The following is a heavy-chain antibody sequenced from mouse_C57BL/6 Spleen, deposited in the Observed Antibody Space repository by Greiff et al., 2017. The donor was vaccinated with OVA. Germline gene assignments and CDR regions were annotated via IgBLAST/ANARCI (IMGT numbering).Heavy chain of an antibody. V-gene: IGHV1-42*01. Sequence: DVQLQESGPELVKPGASVKISCKASGYSFTGYYMNWVKQSPEKSLEWIGEINPSTGGTTYNQKFKTKATLTVDKSSSTAYMQLKSLTSEDSAVYYCARRDDYDGRFDYWGQGTTLTVSS. J-gene: IGHJ2*01. CDR2: INPSTGGT. D-gene: IGHD2-4*01. CDR1: GYSFTGYY. CDR3: ARRDDYDGRFDY.